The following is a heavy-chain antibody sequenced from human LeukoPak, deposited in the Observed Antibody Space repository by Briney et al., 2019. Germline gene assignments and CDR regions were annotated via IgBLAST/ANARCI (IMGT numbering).Heavy chain of an antibody. CDR1: GFTFSSYA. CDR2: ISYDGSNK. Sequence: GGSLRLSCAASGFTFSSYAMHWVRQAPGKGLEWVAVISYDGSNKYYADSVKGRFTISRDNSKNTLYLQMNSLRAEDTAVYYCASLGYCGSGSYNNWFDPWGQGTLVTVSS. D-gene: IGHD3-10*01. CDR3: ASLGYCGSGSYNNWFDP. J-gene: IGHJ5*02. V-gene: IGHV3-30-3*01.